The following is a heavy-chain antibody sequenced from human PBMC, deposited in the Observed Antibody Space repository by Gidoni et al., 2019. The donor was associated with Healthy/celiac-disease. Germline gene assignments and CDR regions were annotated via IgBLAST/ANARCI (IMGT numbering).Heavy chain of an antibody. CDR2: IYYSGST. V-gene: IGHV4-39*01. J-gene: IGHJ5*02. CDR1: GGSISSSSYY. Sequence: QLQLQESGPGLVKPSATLSLTCTVSGGSISSSSYYWGWIRQPPGKGLEWIGSIYYSGSTYYNPSLKSRVTISVDTSKNQFSLKLSSVTAADTAVYYCARLDLAAAGSYGENWFDPWGQGTLVTVSS. D-gene: IGHD6-13*01. CDR3: ARLDLAAAGSYGENWFDP.